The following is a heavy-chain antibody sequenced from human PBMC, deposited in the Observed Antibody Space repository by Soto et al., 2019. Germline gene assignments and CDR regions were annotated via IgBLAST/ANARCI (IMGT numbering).Heavy chain of an antibody. CDR2: INPNSGGT. D-gene: IGHD2-15*01. Sequence: HVQLVHSGAEVKKPGASVKVSCKASGYTFTGYQIHWVRQAPGQGLEWMGWINPNSGGTNYAQKFKGRVTLTRATSIPTAYMEVNRLTSDAPAVSYCERGRDIVYHGNWGPGTMVSVSS. CDR1: GYTFTGYQ. V-gene: IGHV1-2*02. J-gene: IGHJ4*02. CDR3: ERGRDIVYHGN.